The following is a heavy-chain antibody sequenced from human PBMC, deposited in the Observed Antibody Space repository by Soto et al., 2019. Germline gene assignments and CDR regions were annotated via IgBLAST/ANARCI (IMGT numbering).Heavy chain of an antibody. CDR3: ARDIVADTIVVGGAATWYYYYGIDG. CDR1: GYTFTSYY. D-gene: IGHD2-15*01. CDR2: INPSGGST. Sequence: ASVEVSCKASGYTFTSYYMHWVRQAPGQGLEWMGIINPSGGSTSYAQKFQGRVTMTRDTSTSTVYMEVSSLRSEDTAVYYCARDIVADTIVVGGAATWYYYYGIDGWVHGTPFTVPS. J-gene: IGHJ6*02. V-gene: IGHV1-46*01.